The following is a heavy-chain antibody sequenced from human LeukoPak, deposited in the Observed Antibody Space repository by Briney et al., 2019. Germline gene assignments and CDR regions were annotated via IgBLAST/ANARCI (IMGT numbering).Heavy chain of an antibody. CDR2: IYYSGST. J-gene: IGHJ4*02. Sequence: SETLSLTCAVSGGSISSYYWSWIRQPPGKGLEWIGYIYYSGSTKYNPSLNSRVTISVDSSKNQFSLKLNSVTAADTAVYYCARSGSYHNNFDYWGQGTLVTVSS. D-gene: IGHD1-26*01. V-gene: IGHV4-59*01. CDR3: ARSGSYHNNFDY. CDR1: GGSISSYY.